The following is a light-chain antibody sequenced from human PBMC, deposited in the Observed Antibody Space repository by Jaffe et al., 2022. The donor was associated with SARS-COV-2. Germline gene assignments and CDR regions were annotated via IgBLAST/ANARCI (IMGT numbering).Light chain of an antibody. J-gene: IGKJ1*01. CDR3: QEYGGSPPWT. V-gene: IGKV3-20*01. Sequence: IVLTQSPGTLSLSPGERATLSCRASQSVSSIYLAWYQQKPGQAPRLLIYGAYRRATGIPDRFSGSGSGTDFTLTISRLEPEDFAVYYCQEYGGSPPWTFGQGTKVEIK. CDR1: QSVSSIY. CDR2: GAY.